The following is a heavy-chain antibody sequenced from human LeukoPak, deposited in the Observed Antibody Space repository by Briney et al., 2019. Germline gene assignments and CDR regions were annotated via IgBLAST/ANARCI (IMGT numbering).Heavy chain of an antibody. CDR1: GGTFSSYA. CDR2: IIPIFGTA. Sequence: GASVKVSCKASGGTFSSYAISWVRQAPGQGLEWMGGIIPIFGTANYAQKFQGRVTITTDESTSTAYMELSSLRSEDTAVYYCARGRVAYDYGDFSRVKEFDPWGQGTLVTVSS. CDR3: ARGRVAYDYGDFSRVKEFDP. J-gene: IGHJ5*02. D-gene: IGHD4-17*01. V-gene: IGHV1-69*05.